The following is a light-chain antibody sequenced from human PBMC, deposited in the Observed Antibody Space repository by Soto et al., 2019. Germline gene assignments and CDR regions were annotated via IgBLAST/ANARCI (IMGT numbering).Light chain of an antibody. V-gene: IGKV3-20*01. CDR1: QSVSSSY. Sequence: EIVLTQSPGTLSLSPGERATLSCRASQSVSSSYLGWYQQKPGQAPRLLIYGASSRATGIPDRFSGSGSGTDFTLTINRLEPEDFEVYYCQQYGSSPFTFGPGTKVDIK. J-gene: IGKJ3*01. CDR2: GAS. CDR3: QQYGSSPFT.